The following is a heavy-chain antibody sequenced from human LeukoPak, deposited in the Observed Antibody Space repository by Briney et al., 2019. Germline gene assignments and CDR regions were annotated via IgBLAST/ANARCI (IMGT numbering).Heavy chain of an antibody. Sequence: SETLSLTCSVSGDSIRSNSFFWGWIRQPPGMGLEWIASISYNGVTYYSPFLSSRATVSVDTSKSQFSLRLFSVTAADTAVYYCARRNGHTWDVGNWFDPWGPGTLVTVSS. CDR2: ISYNGVT. J-gene: IGHJ5*02. D-gene: IGHD5-24*01. CDR1: GDSIRSNSFF. V-gene: IGHV4-39*01. CDR3: ARRNGHTWDVGNWFDP.